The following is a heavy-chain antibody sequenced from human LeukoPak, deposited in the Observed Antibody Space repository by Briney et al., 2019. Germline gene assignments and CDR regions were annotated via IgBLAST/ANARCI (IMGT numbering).Heavy chain of an antibody. D-gene: IGHD5-12*01. J-gene: IGHJ4*02. CDR1: GFTVSSNY. V-gene: IGHV3-66*01. CDR2: IYSGGST. CDR3: ARIRGYSGYAYDY. Sequence: GGSLRLSCAASGFTVSSNYMSWVRQAPGKGLEWVSVIYSGGSTYYADSVKGSFTISRDNSKNTLYLQMNSLRAEDTAVYYCARIRGYSGYAYDYWGQGTLVTVSS.